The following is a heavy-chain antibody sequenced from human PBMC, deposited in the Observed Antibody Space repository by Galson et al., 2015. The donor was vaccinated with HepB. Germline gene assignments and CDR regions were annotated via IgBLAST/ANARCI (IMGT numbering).Heavy chain of an antibody. CDR1: GGSISSGDYY. CDR3: ARGDYYYGMAV. CDR2: IYYSGST. V-gene: IGHV4-30-4*01. J-gene: IGHJ6*02. Sequence: TLSLTCTVSGGSISSGDYYWSWIRQPPGKGLEWIGYIYYSGSTSYNPSLKSRVTISVDTSKNQFSLKLSSVTAADTAVYYCARGDYYYGMAVWGQGTTVTVSS.